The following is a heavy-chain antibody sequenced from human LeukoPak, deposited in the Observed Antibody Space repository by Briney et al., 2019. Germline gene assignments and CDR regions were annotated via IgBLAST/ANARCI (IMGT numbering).Heavy chain of an antibody. Sequence: GGSLRLSCVVSGFTFSRYSMNWVRQAPGKGLEWVSYFGTSRDIINYADSVKGRFSISIDNAKNSLYLQMNSLRDEDTAVYYCARDLSWAFDIWGQGTMVIVSS. CDR1: GFTFSRYS. V-gene: IGHV3-48*02. CDR2: FGTSRDII. J-gene: IGHJ3*02. CDR3: ARDLSWAFDI.